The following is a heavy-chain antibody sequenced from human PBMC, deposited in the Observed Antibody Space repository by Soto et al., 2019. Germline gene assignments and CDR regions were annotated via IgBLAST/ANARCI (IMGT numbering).Heavy chain of an antibody. CDR1: GYTFTSYY. V-gene: IGHV1-46*01. D-gene: IGHD6-6*01. J-gene: IGHJ4*02. CDR3: ATDLRQLVFLTNFDY. Sequence: ASVKVSCKAAGYTFTSYYMHWVRQAPGQGLEWMGIINPSGGSTSYAQKFQGRVTMTEDTSTDTAYMELSSLRSEDTAVYYCATDLRQLVFLTNFDYWGQGTLVTVSS. CDR2: INPSGGST.